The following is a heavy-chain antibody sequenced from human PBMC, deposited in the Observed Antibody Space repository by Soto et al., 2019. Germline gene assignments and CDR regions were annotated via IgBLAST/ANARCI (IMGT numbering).Heavy chain of an antibody. V-gene: IGHV1-69*06. Sequence: QVQLAQSGAEVKKPGASVKVSCKASGYPFTTYGITWVRQVPGQGLEWLGGILPMFGAVKYAQKFQDRLTITADRSTNTAAMELGSLRPDDTAVYYCARPKRSGYDRGDSYYHTMDVWGHGTTVTVS. CDR3: ARPKRSGYDRGDSYYHTMDV. J-gene: IGHJ6*02. CDR2: ILPMFGAV. D-gene: IGHD2-21*02. CDR1: GYPFTTYG.